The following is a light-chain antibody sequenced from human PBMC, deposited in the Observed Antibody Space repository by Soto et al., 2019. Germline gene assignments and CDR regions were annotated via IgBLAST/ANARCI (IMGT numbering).Light chain of an antibody. Sequence: QSVLTQPRSVSGSPGQSVTISCTGTSSDVGGYTYVSWYQQHPGKAPKLIIYDVTERPSGVPARFSGSKSGNTASLTISGLQAEDEADYYCCSYAGSYTYVFGTGIKLTVL. CDR2: DVT. CDR1: SSDVGGYTY. J-gene: IGLJ1*01. V-gene: IGLV2-11*01. CDR3: CSYAGSYTYV.